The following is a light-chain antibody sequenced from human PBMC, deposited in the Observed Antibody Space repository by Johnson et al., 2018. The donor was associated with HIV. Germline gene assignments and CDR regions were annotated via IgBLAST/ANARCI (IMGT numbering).Light chain of an antibody. CDR3: GTWDSSLSVFYG. V-gene: IGLV1-51*01. CDR1: SSNIGNNY. CDR2: DNN. Sequence: SVLTQPPSVSAAPGQKVTISCSGSSSNIGNNYVSWYQQLPGTAPKLLIYDNNKRPSGIPDRFSGSKSGTSATLGITGLQTGDEADYYCGTWDSSLSVFYGFGSGPKVTVL. J-gene: IGLJ1*01.